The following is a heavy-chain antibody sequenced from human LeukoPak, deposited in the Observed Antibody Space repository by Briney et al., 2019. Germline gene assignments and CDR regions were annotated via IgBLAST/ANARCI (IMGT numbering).Heavy chain of an antibody. Sequence: ASVKVPCKVSGYTLTELSMHWVRQAPGKGLEWMGGFDPEDGETIYAQKFQGRVTMTEDTSTDTAYMELSSLRSEDTAVYYCATDPSGSSYFDYWGQGTLVTVSS. CDR2: FDPEDGET. CDR3: ATDPSGSSYFDY. CDR1: GYTLTELS. J-gene: IGHJ4*02. V-gene: IGHV1-24*01. D-gene: IGHD1-26*01.